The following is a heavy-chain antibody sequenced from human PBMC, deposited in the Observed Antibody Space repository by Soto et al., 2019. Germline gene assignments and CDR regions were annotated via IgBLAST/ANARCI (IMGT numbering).Heavy chain of an antibody. J-gene: IGHJ4*02. CDR2: IYYSGST. D-gene: IGHD3-9*01. Sequence: SETLSLTCTVSGGSISSSSYYWGWIRQPPGKGLEWIGSIYYSGSTYYNPSLKSRVTISVDTSKNQFSLKLSSVTAADTAVYYCASFANILTGYYIQTRRSFDYWGQGTLVTVSS. V-gene: IGHV4-39*01. CDR1: GGSISSSSYY. CDR3: ASFANILTGYYIQTRRSFDY.